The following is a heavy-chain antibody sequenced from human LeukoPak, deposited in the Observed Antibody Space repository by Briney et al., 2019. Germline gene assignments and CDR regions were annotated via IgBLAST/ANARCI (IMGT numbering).Heavy chain of an antibody. D-gene: IGHD5-12*01. Sequence: PGRSLRLSCAASGFTFSSYGMHWVRQAPGKGLEWVAVISYDGSNKYYADSVKGRFTISRDNSKNTLYLQTNSLRAEDTAVYYCAKHSYRVDSFTDYWGQGTLVTVSS. J-gene: IGHJ4*02. CDR1: GFTFSSYG. CDR2: ISYDGSNK. CDR3: AKHSYRVDSFTDY. V-gene: IGHV3-30*18.